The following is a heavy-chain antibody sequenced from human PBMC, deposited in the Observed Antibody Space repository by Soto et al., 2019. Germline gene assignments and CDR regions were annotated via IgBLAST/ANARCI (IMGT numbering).Heavy chain of an antibody. D-gene: IGHD6-19*01. CDR1: GGTFSSYA. CDR3: ARGPMYIAVAGRYYFDY. Sequence: QLQLVQSGAEVKKPGSSVKVSCNASGGTFSSYAISWVRQAPGQGLEWMGGIIPIFGTANYAQKFQGRVTITADESTSTGSPELCRLRSEDAAVYYCARGPMYIAVAGRYYFDYWGQGPLVAVAS. V-gene: IGHV1-69*01. J-gene: IGHJ4*02. CDR2: IIPIFGTA.